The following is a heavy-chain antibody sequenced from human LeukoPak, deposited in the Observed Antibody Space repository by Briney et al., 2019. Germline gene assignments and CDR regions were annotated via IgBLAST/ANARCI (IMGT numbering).Heavy chain of an antibody. D-gene: IGHD3-3*01. J-gene: IGHJ4*02. V-gene: IGHV1-18*01. Sequence: ASVKVSCXASGYTFTNFAISWVRQAPGQGLEWMGWVSAYNGNTNYAQKFQGRVSMTTDTSTSTAYMDLRSLRSDDTAAYYCARGEGIFFDYWGQGTLVTVSS. CDR3: ARGEGIFFDY. CDR2: VSAYNGNT. CDR1: GYTFTNFA.